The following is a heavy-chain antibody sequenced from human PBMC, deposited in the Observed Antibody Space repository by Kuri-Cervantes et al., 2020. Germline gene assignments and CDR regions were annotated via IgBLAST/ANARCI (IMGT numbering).Heavy chain of an antibody. CDR3: ARPRLRPYYYGMDV. CDR2: IYYSGST. CDR1: GGSISSSSYY. D-gene: IGHD4-17*01. V-gene: IGHV4-39*01. J-gene: IGHJ6*02. Sequence: ESLKISCTVSGGSISSSSYYWGWIRQPPGKGLEWIGSIYYSGSTYYNPSLKSRVTISVGTSKNQFSLKLSSVTAADTAVYYCARPRLRPYYYGMDVWGQGTTVTVSS.